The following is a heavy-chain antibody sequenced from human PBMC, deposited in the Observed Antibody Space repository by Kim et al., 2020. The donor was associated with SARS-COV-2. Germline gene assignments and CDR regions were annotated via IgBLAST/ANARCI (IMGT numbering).Heavy chain of an antibody. J-gene: IGHJ6*02. CDR1: GYTFTSYA. CDR2: INAGNGNT. CDR3: ARDQGIYCSSTSCRYGMDV. Sequence: ASVKVSCKASGYTFTSYAMHWVRQAPGQRLEWKGWINAGNGNTKYSQKFQGRVTITRDTSASTAYMELSSLRSEDTAVYYCARDQGIYCSSTSCRYGMDVWGQGTTVTVSS. D-gene: IGHD2-2*01. V-gene: IGHV1-3*01.